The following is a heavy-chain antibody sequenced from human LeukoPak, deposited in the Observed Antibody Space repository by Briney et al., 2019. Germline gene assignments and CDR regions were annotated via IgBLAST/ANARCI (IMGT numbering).Heavy chain of an antibody. CDR2: ISYDGSNK. D-gene: IGHD6-13*01. CDR1: GFTFSSYG. V-gene: IGHV3-30*18. J-gene: IGHJ6*02. Sequence: PGGSLRLSCAASGFTFSSYGMHWVRQAPGKGLEWAAVISYDGSNKYYADSVKGRFTISRDNSKNTLYLQMNSLRAEDTAVYYCAKTSDSSRLDVWGQGTTVTVSS. CDR3: AKTSDSSRLDV.